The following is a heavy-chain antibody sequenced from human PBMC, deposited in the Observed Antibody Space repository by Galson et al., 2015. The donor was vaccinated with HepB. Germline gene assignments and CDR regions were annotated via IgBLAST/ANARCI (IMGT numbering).Heavy chain of an antibody. J-gene: IGHJ4*02. CDR3: TTDDYYDRSNYYYMGFGS. Sequence: SLRLSCAASGFTFSNAWMSWVRQAPGKGLEWVGRIKSKTDGGTADYAAPVKGRFTISRDDSRNTLYLQMNSLKTEDTAVYYCTTDDYYDRSNYYYMGFGSWGQGTLVTVSS. D-gene: IGHD3-22*01. CDR2: IKSKTDGGTA. V-gene: IGHV3-15*01. CDR1: GFTFSNAW.